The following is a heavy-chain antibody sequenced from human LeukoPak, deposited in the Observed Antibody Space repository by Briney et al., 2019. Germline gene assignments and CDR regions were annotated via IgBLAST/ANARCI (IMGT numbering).Heavy chain of an antibody. CDR2: ISYDAREK. CDR1: GFTLSSYG. Sequence: GGSLRLSCEVSGFTLSSYGMHWVRQAPGKGLEWVADISYDAREKDYADSVKGRFTISRENSKNTLYLQMNSLRAEDTAVYYCARQPAPTVTPFRYYYGMDVWGQGTTVTVSS. D-gene: IGHD4-11*01. J-gene: IGHJ6*02. CDR3: ARQPAPTVTPFRYYYGMDV. V-gene: IGHV3-30*04.